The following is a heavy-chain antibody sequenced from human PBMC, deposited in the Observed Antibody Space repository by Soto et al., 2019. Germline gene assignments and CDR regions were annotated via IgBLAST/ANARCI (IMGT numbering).Heavy chain of an antibody. D-gene: IGHD6-13*01. J-gene: IGHJ6*03. Sequence: QVQLVQSGAEVKKPGASVKVSCKASGYTFTSYDINWVRQATGQGLEWTGWMNPNSGNTGYAQKFQGRVTMTRNTSISTAYMELSSLRSEDTAVYYCARGTRYSSSWYGGYYYYYMDVWGKGTTVTVSS. CDR1: GYTFTSYD. CDR3: ARGTRYSSSWYGGYYYYYMDV. V-gene: IGHV1-8*01. CDR2: MNPNSGNT.